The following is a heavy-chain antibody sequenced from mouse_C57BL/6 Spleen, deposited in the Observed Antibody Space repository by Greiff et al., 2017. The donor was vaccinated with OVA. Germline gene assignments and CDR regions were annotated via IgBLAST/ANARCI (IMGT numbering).Heavy chain of an antibody. CDR1: GFTFSDAW. CDR2: IRNKANNHAT. J-gene: IGHJ2*01. Sequence: EVKLVESGGGLVQPGGSMKLSCAASGFTFSDAWMDWVRQAPEKGLEWVAEIRNKANNHATYYAESVTGRFTISRDDSKSSVYLQMNSLRAEDTGIYYCTLHYYGSSLYYFDYWGQGTTLTVSS. D-gene: IGHD1-1*01. V-gene: IGHV6-6*01. CDR3: TLHYYGSSLYYFDY.